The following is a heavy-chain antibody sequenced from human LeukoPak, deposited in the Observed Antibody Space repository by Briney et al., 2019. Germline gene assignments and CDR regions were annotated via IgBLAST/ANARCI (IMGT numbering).Heavy chain of an antibody. Sequence: GGSLRLSCAASGFIFSTYGMHWVRQAPGKGLEWVAVIWYDGSNKYYGDSVKGRLTISRGNSKNTLYLQMSTLRVEDTAVYYCARAVGPFDYWGQGTLVTVSS. CDR1: GFIFSTYG. CDR3: ARAVGPFDY. CDR2: IWYDGSNK. J-gene: IGHJ4*02. D-gene: IGHD3-3*01. V-gene: IGHV3-33*01.